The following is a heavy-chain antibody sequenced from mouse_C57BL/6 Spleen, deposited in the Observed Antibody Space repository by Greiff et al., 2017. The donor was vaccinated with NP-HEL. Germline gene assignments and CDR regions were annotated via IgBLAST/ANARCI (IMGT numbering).Heavy chain of an antibody. CDR3: ARDYYGSSYGLAY. Sequence: EVQLQQSGPELVKPGASVKMSCKASGYTFTDYNMHWVKQSHGKSLEWIGYINPNNGGTSYNQKFKGKATLTVNKSSSTSYMELRSLTSEESAVYDCARDYYGSSYGLAYWGQGTLVTVSA. D-gene: IGHD1-1*01. CDR1: GYTFTDYN. V-gene: IGHV1-22*01. CDR2: INPNNGGT. J-gene: IGHJ3*01.